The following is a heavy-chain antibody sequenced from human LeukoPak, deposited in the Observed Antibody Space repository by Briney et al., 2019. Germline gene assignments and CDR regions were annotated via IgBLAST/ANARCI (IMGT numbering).Heavy chain of an antibody. V-gene: IGHV3-23*01. CDR3: AKYGPQDSGSSHFDY. CDR1: GFTFSSYA. J-gene: IGHJ4*02. D-gene: IGHD1-26*01. CDR2: IRDSGSST. Sequence: GGSLRLSCAASGFTFSSYAMSWARQAPGKGLEWVSAIRDSGSSTHYADSVKGRFTTSRDNSKNTLFLQMNSLRAEDTAIYYCAKYGPQDSGSSHFDYWGQGALVTVSS.